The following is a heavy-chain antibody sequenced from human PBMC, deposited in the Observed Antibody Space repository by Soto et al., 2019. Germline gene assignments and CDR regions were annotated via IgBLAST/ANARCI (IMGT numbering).Heavy chain of an antibody. CDR2: ISYSGTT. D-gene: IGHD4-17*01. J-gene: IGHJ4*02. V-gene: IGHV4-30-4*01. CDR1: GGSISSGNYY. CDR3: ATLGTPVTGLYYFDY. Sequence: QVQLQESGPGLVKPSQTLSLTCTVSGGSISSGNYYWSWIRQPPGKGLEWIGFISYSGTTHYSASLWSRVSISVDTSKNQFSLDRSSVPAADTAVYYCATLGTPVTGLYYFDYWGQGTLVTVSS.